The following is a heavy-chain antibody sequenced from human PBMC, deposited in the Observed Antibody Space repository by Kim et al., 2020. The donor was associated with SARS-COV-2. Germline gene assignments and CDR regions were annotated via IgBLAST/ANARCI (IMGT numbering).Heavy chain of an antibody. Sequence: RTYYNPSLKSRVTISVDTSKNQFSLKLSSVTAADTAVYYCARQSRVWFDPWGQGTLVTVSS. CDR2: RT. V-gene: IGHV4-39*01. J-gene: IGHJ5*02. D-gene: IGHD6-13*01. CDR3: ARQSRVWFDP.